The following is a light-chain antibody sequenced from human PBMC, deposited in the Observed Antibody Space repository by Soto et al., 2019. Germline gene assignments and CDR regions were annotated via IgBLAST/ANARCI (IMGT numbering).Light chain of an antibody. CDR2: AAS. J-gene: IGKJ1*01. CDR3: QQYNSYSPT. CDR1: QGISSY. V-gene: IGKV1-8*01. Sequence: AIRMTQSPSSLSASTGDRVTITCRASQGISSYLAWYQQKPGKAPKLLIYAASTLQSGVPSRFSGSGSGTEFIFTISSLQPDDFATYYCQQYNSYSPTFGQGTKVDIK.